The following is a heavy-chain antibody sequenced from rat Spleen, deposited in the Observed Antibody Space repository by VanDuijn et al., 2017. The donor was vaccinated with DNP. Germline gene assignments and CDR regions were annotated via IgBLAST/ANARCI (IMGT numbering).Heavy chain of an antibody. J-gene: IGHJ2*01. CDR2: INKDSSTI. Sequence: EVKLVESGGGLVQPGRSLKLSCAASGFNFNDYLMGWARQAPGKGLEWIGDINKDSSTINYTPSLEDKFTISRDNAQNTLFLQMNKLGSEDTAIYYCAKGPNYGGYSDYFDYWGQGVMVTVSS. D-gene: IGHD1-11*01. CDR1: GFNFNDYL. V-gene: IGHV4-2*01. CDR3: AKGPNYGGYSDYFDY.